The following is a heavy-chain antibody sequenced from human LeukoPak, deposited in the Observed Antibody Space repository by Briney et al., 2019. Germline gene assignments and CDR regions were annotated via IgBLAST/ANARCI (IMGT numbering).Heavy chain of an antibody. Sequence: PSETLSLTCTVSGGSISSSSYYWGWIRQPPGKGLEWIGSIYYSGSTYYNPSLKSRVTISVDTSKNQFSLKLSSVTAADTAVYYCARQGLGAYMDVWGKGTTVTVSS. D-gene: IGHD3-16*01. CDR3: ARQGLGAYMDV. CDR1: GGSISSSSYY. J-gene: IGHJ6*03. V-gene: IGHV4-39*01. CDR2: IYYSGST.